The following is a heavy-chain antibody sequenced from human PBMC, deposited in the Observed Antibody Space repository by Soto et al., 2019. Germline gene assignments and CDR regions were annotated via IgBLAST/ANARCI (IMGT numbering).Heavy chain of an antibody. Sequence: QVQLVQSGAEVKKPGSSVKVSCKASGGTFSSYAISWVRQAPGQGLEWMGGIIPIFGTANYAQKFQGRVTITADESTSTAYMELSSVRSEDTAVYYCARDEGYCISTSCYHYGMDVWGQGTTVTVSS. CDR1: GGTFSSYA. CDR3: ARDEGYCISTSCYHYGMDV. J-gene: IGHJ6*02. V-gene: IGHV1-69*12. D-gene: IGHD2-2*01. CDR2: IIPIFGTA.